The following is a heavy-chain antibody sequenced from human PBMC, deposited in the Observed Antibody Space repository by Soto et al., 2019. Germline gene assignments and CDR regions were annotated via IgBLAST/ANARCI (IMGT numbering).Heavy chain of an antibody. D-gene: IGHD3-9*01. V-gene: IGHV4-34*01. CDR2: INHSGST. Sequence: HVQLQQWGAGLLKPSETLSLTCAVYGGSFSGYYWSWIRQPPGKGLEWIGEINHSGSTNYNPSLKSRVTISVDTSKNQFSLKLSSVTAADTAVYYCVRYRFYDILTGYYRPFDYWGQGTLVTVSS. CDR1: GGSFSGYY. J-gene: IGHJ4*02. CDR3: VRYRFYDILTGYYRPFDY.